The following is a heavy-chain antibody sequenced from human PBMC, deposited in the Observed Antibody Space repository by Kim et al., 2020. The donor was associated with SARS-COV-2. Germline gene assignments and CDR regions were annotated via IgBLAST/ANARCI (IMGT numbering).Heavy chain of an antibody. J-gene: IGHJ6*02. CDR2: INHSGST. Sequence: SETLSLTCAVYGGSFSGYYWSWIRQPPGKGLEWIGEINHSGSTNYNPSLKSRVTISVDTSKNQFSLKLSSGTAADTAVYYCARGTGGITMIVVVKPYYYCGMDVWRQGTTVTVSS. CDR3: ARGTGGITMIVVVKPYYYCGMDV. V-gene: IGHV4-34*01. CDR1: GGSFSGYY. D-gene: IGHD3-22*01.